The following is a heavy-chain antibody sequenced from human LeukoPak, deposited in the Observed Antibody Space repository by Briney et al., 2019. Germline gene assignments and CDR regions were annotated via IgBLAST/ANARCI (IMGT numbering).Heavy chain of an antibody. V-gene: IGHV3-9*01. Sequence: PGGSLRLSCAASGFTFDDYAMHWVRQAPGKGLEWVSGISWNSGSIGYADSVKGRFTISRDNAKNSLYLQMNSLRAEDTALYYCARGRPPADYWGQGTLVTVSS. CDR2: ISWNSGSI. CDR1: GFTFDDYA. J-gene: IGHJ4*02. CDR3: ARGRPPADY.